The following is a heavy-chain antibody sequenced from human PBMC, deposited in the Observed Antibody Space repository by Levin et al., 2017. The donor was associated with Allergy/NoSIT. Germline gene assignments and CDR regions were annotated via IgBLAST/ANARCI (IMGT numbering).Heavy chain of an antibody. CDR1: GGSISSGDNY. V-gene: IGHV4-30-4*01. CDR3: ARVSGIAADSGYDYYMDV. D-gene: IGHD2-15*01. Sequence: SETLSLTCSVSGGSISSGDNYWSWIRQPPGKGLESIGYIYYSGGTYYNPSLKSRVTISVDTSKNQFSLKLSSVTAADTAVYYCARVSGIAADSGYDYYMDVWGKGTTVTVS. J-gene: IGHJ6*03. CDR2: IYYSGGT.